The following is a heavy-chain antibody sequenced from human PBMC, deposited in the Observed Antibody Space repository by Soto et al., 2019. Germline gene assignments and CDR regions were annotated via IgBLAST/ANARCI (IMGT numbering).Heavy chain of an antibody. Sequence: GGSLRLSCAASGFTFSGSAMHWVRQASGKGLEWVGRIRSKPNNYATAYAASVKGRFTISRDDSKNTAYLQLNSLKTEDTAVYYCTRFARSQSHFFDYWGQGTLVTVSS. V-gene: IGHV3-73*01. CDR1: GFTFSGSA. D-gene: IGHD2-21*01. CDR3: TRFARSQSHFFDY. J-gene: IGHJ4*02. CDR2: IRSKPNNYAT.